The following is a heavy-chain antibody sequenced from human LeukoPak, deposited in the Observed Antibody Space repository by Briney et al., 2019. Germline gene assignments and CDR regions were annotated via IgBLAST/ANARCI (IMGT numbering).Heavy chain of an antibody. Sequence: GGSLRLSCAASGFTFSSYGMHWVRQAPGKGLEWVAVISYDGSNKYYADSVKGRFTISRDNSKNTLYLQMNSLRAEDTAVYYCAKDLRDYVWGSYRSCPLHFDPWGQGTLVTVSS. CDR1: GFTFSSYG. V-gene: IGHV3-30*18. CDR3: AKDLRDYVWGSYRSCPLHFDP. D-gene: IGHD3-16*02. J-gene: IGHJ5*02. CDR2: ISYDGSNK.